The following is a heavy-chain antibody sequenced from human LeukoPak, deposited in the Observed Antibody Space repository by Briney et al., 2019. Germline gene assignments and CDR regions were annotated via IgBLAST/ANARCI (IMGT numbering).Heavy chain of an antibody. V-gene: IGHV1-2*06. D-gene: IGHD2-15*01. CDR1: GYTLTAYY. CDR3: ARGYCSGGTCYLVENWLDP. CDR2: INPNSGGT. J-gene: IGHJ5*02. Sequence: ASVKVSCKASGYTLTAYYIYWVRQAPGQGLEWMGRINPNSGGTDYAQNFQGRVTLTRDTSISTAYMELSRLRSDDTAVYYCARGYCSGGTCYLVENWLDPWGQGTLVTVSS.